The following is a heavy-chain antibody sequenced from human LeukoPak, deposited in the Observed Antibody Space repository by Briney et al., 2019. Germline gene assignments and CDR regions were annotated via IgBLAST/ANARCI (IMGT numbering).Heavy chain of an antibody. CDR3: ARHDDYGDYRFQH. V-gene: IGHV3-48*01. J-gene: IGHJ1*01. Sequence: GGSLRLSCAASGFTFTNSAMTWVRQAPGKGLEWVSYISSSSSTIYYADSVKGRFTISRDNAKNSLYLQMNSLRAEDTAVYYCARHDDYGDYRFQHWGQGTLVTVSS. CDR1: GFTFTNSA. D-gene: IGHD4-17*01. CDR2: ISSSSSTI.